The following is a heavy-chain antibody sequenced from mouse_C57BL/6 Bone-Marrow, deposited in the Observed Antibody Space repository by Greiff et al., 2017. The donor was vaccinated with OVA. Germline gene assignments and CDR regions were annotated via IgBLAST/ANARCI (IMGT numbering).Heavy chain of an antibody. CDR2: IDPENGDT. CDR3: TGRGMVTTKYFDV. J-gene: IGHJ1*03. Sequence: EVKLQQSGAELVRPGASVKLSCTASGFNIKDDYMHWVKQRPEQGLEWIGWIDPENGDTEYASKFQGKAPITADTSSNTAYLQLSSLTSEDTAVYYCTGRGMVTTKYFDVWGTGTTVTVSS. V-gene: IGHV14-4*01. D-gene: IGHD2-2*01. CDR1: GFNIKDDY.